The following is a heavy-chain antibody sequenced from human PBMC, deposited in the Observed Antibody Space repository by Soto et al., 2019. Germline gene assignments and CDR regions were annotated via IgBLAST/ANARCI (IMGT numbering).Heavy chain of an antibody. CDR1: GFTFSSYA. J-gene: IGHJ5*02. Sequence: VQLLESGGGLVQPGGSLRLSCAASGFTFSSYAMSWVRQAPGKGLEWVSAISGSGGSTYYADSVKGRFTISRDNSKNTLYLQMNSLRAEDTAVYYCARELSGYSYGDNWFDPWGQGTLVTVSS. CDR3: ARELSGYSYGDNWFDP. V-gene: IGHV3-23*01. CDR2: ISGSGGST. D-gene: IGHD5-18*01.